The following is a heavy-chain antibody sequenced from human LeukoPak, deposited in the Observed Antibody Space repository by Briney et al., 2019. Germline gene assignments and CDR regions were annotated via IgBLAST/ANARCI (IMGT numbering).Heavy chain of an antibody. Sequence: SVKVSCKASGGTSSSYAISWVRQAPGQGLEWMGGIIPIFGTANYAQKFQGRVTITTDESTSTAYMELSSLRSEDTAVYYCARVRGVISTPYYYYMDVWGKGTTVTVSS. V-gene: IGHV1-69*05. J-gene: IGHJ6*03. CDR2: IIPIFGTA. D-gene: IGHD3-10*01. CDR3: ARVRGVISTPYYYYMDV. CDR1: GGTSSSYA.